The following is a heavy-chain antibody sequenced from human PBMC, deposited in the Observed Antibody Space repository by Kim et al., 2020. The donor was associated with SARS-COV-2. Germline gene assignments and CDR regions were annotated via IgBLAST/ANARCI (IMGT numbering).Heavy chain of an antibody. CDR1: GFTFSSYS. CDR3: ARGGTEWELLGDYYYYYYMDV. V-gene: IGHV3-21*01. CDR2: ISSSSSYI. Sequence: GGSLRLSCAASGFTFSSYSMNWVRQAPGKGLEWVSSISSSSSYIYYADSVKGRFTISRDNAKNSLYLQMNSLRAEDTAVYYCARGGTEWELLGDYYYYYYMDVWGKGTTVTVSS. D-gene: IGHD1-26*01. J-gene: IGHJ6*03.